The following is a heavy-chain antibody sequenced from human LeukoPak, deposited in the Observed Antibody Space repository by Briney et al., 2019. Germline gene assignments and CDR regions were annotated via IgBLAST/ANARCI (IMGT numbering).Heavy chain of an antibody. CDR1: GGPLSSYY. CDR3: ARDLKAYQLPQSEYYYYYYMDV. J-gene: IGHJ6*03. Sequence: SETLLLTCSVSGGPLSSYYWSWIRQPAGKGLEWIGRIYTRGSTTYNASLKSRVTMSVDTSKNQFSLKLSSVTAADAAVYYCARDLKAYQLPQSEYYYYYYMDVWGKGTTVTVSS. D-gene: IGHD2-2*01. CDR2: IYTRGST. V-gene: IGHV4-4*07.